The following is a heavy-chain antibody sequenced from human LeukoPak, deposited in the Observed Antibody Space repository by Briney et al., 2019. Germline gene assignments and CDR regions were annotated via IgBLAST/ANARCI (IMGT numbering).Heavy chain of an antibody. CDR1: GFTFSSYA. CDR3: ARVGGELELLYDAFDI. J-gene: IGHJ3*02. Sequence: PGGSLRLSCAASGFTFSSYAMSWVRQAPGKGLEWVSAISSSGSTIYYADSVKGRFTISRDNAKNSLYLQMNSLRAEDTAVYYCARVGGELELLYDAFDIWGQGTMVTVTS. V-gene: IGHV3-48*04. D-gene: IGHD1-7*01. CDR2: ISSSGSTI.